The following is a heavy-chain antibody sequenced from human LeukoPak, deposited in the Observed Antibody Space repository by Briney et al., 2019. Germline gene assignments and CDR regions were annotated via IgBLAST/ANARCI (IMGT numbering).Heavy chain of an antibody. CDR1: GGSISSSSYF. CDR2: IYFSGST. CDR3: ARRVTGTTFDP. J-gene: IGHJ5*02. V-gene: IGHV4-39*01. Sequence: SETLSLTCTVSGGSISSSSYFWGWIRQPPGKGLECIGNIYFSGSTYYNPSLKSRVTMSVDTSKNQFSLKLSSVTAADTAVYYCARRVTGTTFDPWGQGTLVTVSS. D-gene: IGHD1-7*01.